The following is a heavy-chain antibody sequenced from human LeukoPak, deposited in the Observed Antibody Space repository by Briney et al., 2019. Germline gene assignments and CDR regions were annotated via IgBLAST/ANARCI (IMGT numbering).Heavy chain of an antibody. D-gene: IGHD3-10*01. V-gene: IGHV4-34*01. J-gene: IGHJ5*02. Sequence: SETLSLTCAVYGGSFSGYYWSWIRQPPGKGLVWIGEINHSGSTNYNPSLKSRGTISVDTSKNQFSLELSSVTAADTAVYYCARERLAMVRGVIPKEAWGWFDPWGQGTLVTVSS. CDR2: INHSGST. CDR1: GGSFSGYY. CDR3: ARERLAMVRGVIPKEAWGWFDP.